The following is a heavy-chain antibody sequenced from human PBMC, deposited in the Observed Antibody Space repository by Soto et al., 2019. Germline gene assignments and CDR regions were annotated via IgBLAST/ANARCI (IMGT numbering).Heavy chain of an antibody. V-gene: IGHV1-69*06. J-gene: IGHJ4*02. D-gene: IGHD3-22*01. CDR2: IIPIFGTA. CDR1: GGTFSSYA. Sequence: QVQLVQSGAEVKKPGSSVKVSCKASGGTFSSYAISWVRQAPGQGLEWMGGIIPIFGTANYAQKFQGRVTITAKKSTSTAYMELSSLRSEDTAVYYCARNGGHYYDSSGYWGGDYWGQGTLVTVSS. CDR3: ARNGGHYYDSSGYWGGDY.